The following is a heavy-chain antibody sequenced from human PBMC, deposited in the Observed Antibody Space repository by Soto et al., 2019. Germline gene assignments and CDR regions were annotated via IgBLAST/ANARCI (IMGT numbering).Heavy chain of an antibody. D-gene: IGHD1-26*01. CDR3: ARATSGSFDALDM. Sequence: HVQLVESGGGVVQPGRSLRLSCAASGFTFGIYGMHRVRQAPGKGLEWVAVIWYDGSIKYHADSVKGRFTISRDNSKNTVYLQMNSLRDEDTAVYYCARATSGSFDALDMWGQGTMVTVSS. CDR1: GFTFGIYG. CDR2: IWYDGSIK. V-gene: IGHV3-33*01. J-gene: IGHJ3*02.